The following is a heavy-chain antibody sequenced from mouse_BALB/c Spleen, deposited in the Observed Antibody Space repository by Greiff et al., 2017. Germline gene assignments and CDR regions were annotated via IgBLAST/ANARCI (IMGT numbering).Heavy chain of an antibody. D-gene: IGHD1-1*01. J-gene: IGHJ3*01. Sequence: EVKLMESGGGLVQPGGSLKLSCAASGFTFSSYGMSWVRQTPDKRLELVATINSNGGSTYYPDSVKGRFTISRANAKNTLYLQMSSLKSEDTAMYYCARDHYYGSPWFAYWGQGTLVTVSA. CDR3: ARDHYYGSPWFAY. V-gene: IGHV5-6-3*01. CDR2: INSNGGST. CDR1: GFTFSSYG.